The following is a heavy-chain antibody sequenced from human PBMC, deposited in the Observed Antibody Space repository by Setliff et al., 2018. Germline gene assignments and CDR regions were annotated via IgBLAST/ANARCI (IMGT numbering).Heavy chain of an antibody. V-gene: IGHV1-69*13. CDR1: GYTFTSYG. D-gene: IGHD6-19*01. CDR2: IIPIFGTA. Sequence: GASVKVSCKASGYTFTSYGISWVRQAPGQGLEWMRGIIPIFGTANSAQKFQGRVTITADESTSTAYMELSSLRSEDTAVYYCARSGYSSGRNYYYYYMDVWGKGTTVTVSS. J-gene: IGHJ6*03. CDR3: ARSGYSSGRNYYYYYMDV.